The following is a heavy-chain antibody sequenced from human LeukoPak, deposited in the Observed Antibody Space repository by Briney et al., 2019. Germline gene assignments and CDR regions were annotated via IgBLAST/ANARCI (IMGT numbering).Heavy chain of an antibody. CDR1: GFTFSSYA. Sequence: GGSLRLSCAASGFTFSSYAMHWVRQAPGKGLEWVAVISYDGSNKYYADSVKGRFTISRDNSKNTLYLQMNSLRAEDTAVYYCANSYGLQDGFDYWGQGTLVTVSS. CDR3: ANSYGLQDGFDY. D-gene: IGHD4-17*01. CDR2: ISYDGSNK. V-gene: IGHV3-30-3*01. J-gene: IGHJ4*02.